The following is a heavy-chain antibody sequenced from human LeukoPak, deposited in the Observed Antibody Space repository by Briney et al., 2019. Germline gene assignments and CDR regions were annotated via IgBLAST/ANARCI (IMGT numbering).Heavy chain of an antibody. CDR3: ARPRSYDSSGYPEYYFDY. V-gene: IGHV4-59*12. D-gene: IGHD3-22*01. J-gene: IGHJ4*02. CDR1: GGSISSYY. CDR2: IYYSGST. Sequence: SETLSLTCTVSGGSISSYYWSWIRQPPGKGLEWIGYIYYSGSTNYNPSLKSRVTISVDTSKNQFSLKLSSVTAADTAVYYCARPRSYDSSGYPEYYFDYWGQGTLVTVSS.